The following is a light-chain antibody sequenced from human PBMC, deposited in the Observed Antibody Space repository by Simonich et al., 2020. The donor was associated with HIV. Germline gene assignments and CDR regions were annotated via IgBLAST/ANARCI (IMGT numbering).Light chain of an antibody. J-gene: IGKJ2*01. V-gene: IGKV2-28*01. CDR2: LGS. Sequence: DIVMTQSPLSLPVTPGEPASISCRSSQSLLHSNGYNYLDWYLQKPGQSPQLLIYLGSNRASGVPDRFSGSGSGTDFTLKISRVEAEDVGVYYCMQALQTPYTFGQGTKLDFK. CDR1: QSLLHSNGYNY. CDR3: MQALQTPYT.